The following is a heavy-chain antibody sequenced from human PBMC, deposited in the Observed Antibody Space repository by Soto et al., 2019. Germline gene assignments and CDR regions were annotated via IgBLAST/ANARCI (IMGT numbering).Heavy chain of an antibody. CDR2: IYWDGDK. Sequence: QITLKESGPPLVKPTQTLTLTCTFSGFSLSTSGVGVGWIRQPPGKALEWLAIIYWDGDKRYSPSLKSRLTITNDTSKNQVVLTMTNMDPVDTATYYCAHLPPAITAIYNYGLDVWGQGTTVTVSS. CDR3: AHLPPAITAIYNYGLDV. CDR1: GFSLSTSGVG. D-gene: IGHD2-2*01. J-gene: IGHJ6*02. V-gene: IGHV2-5*02.